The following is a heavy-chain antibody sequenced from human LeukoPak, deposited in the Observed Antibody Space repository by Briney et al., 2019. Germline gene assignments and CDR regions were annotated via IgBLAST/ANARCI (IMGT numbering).Heavy chain of an antibody. V-gene: IGHV3-74*01. CDR3: AELGITMIGGV. CDR2: INHDGTSA. Sequence: PGGSLRLSCATSGFTFTTFWMHWVRHAPGKGLVWVSRINHDGTSANYADSVKGRFTISRDNAKNTVYLQMNSLRAEDTAVYYCAELGITMIGGVWGKGTTVTISS. D-gene: IGHD3-10*02. J-gene: IGHJ6*04. CDR1: GFTFTTFW.